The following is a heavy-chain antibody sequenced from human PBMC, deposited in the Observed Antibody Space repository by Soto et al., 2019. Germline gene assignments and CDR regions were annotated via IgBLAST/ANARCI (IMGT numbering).Heavy chain of an antibody. D-gene: IGHD6-13*01. J-gene: IGHJ6*03. CDR2: IYYSGST. CDR1: GGSISSYY. V-gene: IGHV4-59*08. CDR3: ARTPYSSSGPSYYYYMDV. Sequence: PSETLSLTCTVSGGSISSYYWSWIRQPPGKGLEWIGYIYYSGSTNYNPSLKSRVTISVDTSKNQFSLKLSSVTAADTAVYYCARTPYSSSGPSYYYYMDVWGKGTTVTVSS.